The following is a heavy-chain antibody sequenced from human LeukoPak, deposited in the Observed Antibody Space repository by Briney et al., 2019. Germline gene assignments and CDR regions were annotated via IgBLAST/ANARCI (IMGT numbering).Heavy chain of an antibody. Sequence: GGSLRLSCAASGFTFSSYWMHWVRQAPGKGLVWVSCINSDGSSTSYADSVKGRFTISRDNAKNTLYLQMNSLRAEDTAVYYCARAISSGYDGDFDYWGQGTLVTVSS. CDR2: INSDGSST. CDR3: ARAISSGYDGDFDY. CDR1: GFTFSSYW. D-gene: IGHD5-12*01. J-gene: IGHJ4*02. V-gene: IGHV3-74*01.